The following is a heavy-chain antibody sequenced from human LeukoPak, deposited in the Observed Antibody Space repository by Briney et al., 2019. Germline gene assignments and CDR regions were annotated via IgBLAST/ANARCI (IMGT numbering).Heavy chain of an antibody. J-gene: IGHJ4*02. V-gene: IGHV3-7*01. Sequence: GGSLRLSCAASGFTCSSYWMSWVRQAPGKGLEWVANIKQDGSEKYYVDSVKGRFTISRDNAKNSLYLQMNSLRAEDTAVYYCARAPGVVPAAYGYWGQGTLVTVSS. CDR1: GFTCSSYW. D-gene: IGHD2-2*01. CDR2: IKQDGSEK. CDR3: ARAPGVVPAAYGY.